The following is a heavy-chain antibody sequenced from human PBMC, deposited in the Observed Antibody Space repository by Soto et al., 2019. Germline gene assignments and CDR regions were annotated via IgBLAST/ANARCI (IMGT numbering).Heavy chain of an antibody. CDR2: IHSSGSI. V-gene: IGHV4-30-4*01. D-gene: IGHD3-22*01. Sequence: SETLSLTCTVSGGSISSDDYYWSWIRQAPGRGLEWIGYIHSSGSIYYNPSLKSRATMSIDTAGNQFSLTVSSVTVADTAVYYCARDLDGLHDDTSGPFPRPGWGQGTLVTSPQ. J-gene: IGHJ1*01. CDR1: GGSISSDDYY. CDR3: ARDLDGLHDDTSGPFPRPG.